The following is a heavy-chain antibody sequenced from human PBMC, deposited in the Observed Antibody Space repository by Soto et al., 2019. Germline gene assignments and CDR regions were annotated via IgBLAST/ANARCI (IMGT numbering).Heavy chain of an antibody. D-gene: IGHD3-10*01. CDR3: ARDRDDYGSGNYYNRIDF. J-gene: IGHJ4*02. Sequence: QVQLVQSGAEVTKPGSSVTVSCKASGGIFSTYAISWWRQAPGQGLEWMGCIIPLFGTPNYAQRFQGRVTITADESTSTAYMELSRLRSEDTAVYYCARDRDDYGSGNYYNRIDFWGQGTLVTVSS. V-gene: IGHV1-69*01. CDR2: IIPLFGTP. CDR1: GGIFSTYA.